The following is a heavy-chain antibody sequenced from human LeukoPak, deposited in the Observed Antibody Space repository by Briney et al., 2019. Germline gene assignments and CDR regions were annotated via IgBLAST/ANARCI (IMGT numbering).Heavy chain of an antibody. J-gene: IGHJ5*02. Sequence: PGGSLTLSCAASGFIFSNYWMSWVRQAPGKGLEWVAKINHDGTEKYYVDSVKGRFTISRDNDENSLYLQMNSLRAGDTAVYYCARGGSSRFDAWGQGTLVTVSS. CDR2: INHDGTEK. CDR1: GFIFSNYW. V-gene: IGHV3-7*05. CDR3: ARGGSSRFDA. D-gene: IGHD2-2*01.